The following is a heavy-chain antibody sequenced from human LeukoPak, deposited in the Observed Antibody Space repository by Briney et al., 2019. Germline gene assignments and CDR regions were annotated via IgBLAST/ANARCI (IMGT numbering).Heavy chain of an antibody. D-gene: IGHD3-10*01. CDR2: ISDDGSKK. V-gene: IGHV3-30*18. J-gene: IGHJ4*02. CDR3: ANGGGGSGNFYYFDY. Sequence: GGSLRLSCAASGFTFSSYGMHWVRQAPGKGLGWVAVISDDGSKKYYADSVKGRFTISRDNSKNTLYLQMNSLRAEDAAVYYCANGGGGSGNFYYFDYWGQGALVTVSS. CDR1: GFTFSSYG.